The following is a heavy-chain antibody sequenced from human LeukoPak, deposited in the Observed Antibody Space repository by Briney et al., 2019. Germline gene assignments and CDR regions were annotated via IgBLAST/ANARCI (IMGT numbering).Heavy chain of an antibody. Sequence: ASVKVSCEASGYTFTSHDINWVRQATGLGLEWMGRLNPDTGVTGYGQKFQNRLTITRNTSINTAYMELYSLTSDDTAVYYCARGGRTYGYWGQGTLVTVSS. CDR2: LNPDTGVT. CDR3: ARGGRTYGY. J-gene: IGHJ4*02. V-gene: IGHV1-8*01. D-gene: IGHD4-17*01. CDR1: GYTFTSHD.